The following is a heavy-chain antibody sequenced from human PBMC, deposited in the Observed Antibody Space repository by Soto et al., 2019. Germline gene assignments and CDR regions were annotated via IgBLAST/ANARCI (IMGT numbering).Heavy chain of an antibody. V-gene: IGHV1-69*01. D-gene: IGHD2-21*02. J-gene: IGHJ6*02. CDR2: IIPIFGTA. CDR1: GSTFSTYT. Sequence: VQLVQSGAEVKTPGPSVKVSCKASGSTFSTYTINRVRQAPGQELEWMGGIIPIFGTANYAQKFQGRVTITADESTSTAYKELSSLRSEDAAVYFCARDTTAVPLYFRIDVWGPGTTVTISS. CDR3: ARDTTAVPLYFRIDV.